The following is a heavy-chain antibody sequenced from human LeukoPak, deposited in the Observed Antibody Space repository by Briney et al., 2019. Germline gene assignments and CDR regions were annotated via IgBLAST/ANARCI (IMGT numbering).Heavy chain of an antibody. Sequence: SETLSLTCAVYGGSLSGYYWSWIRQPPGKGLEWIGEINHSGSTNYNPSLKSRVTISVDTSKNQFSLKLSSVTAADTAVYYCARGARGSSSRSTGVRNWGQGTLVTVSS. V-gene: IGHV4-34*01. CDR1: GGSLSGYY. D-gene: IGHD6-6*01. J-gene: IGHJ4*02. CDR2: INHSGST. CDR3: ARGARGSSSRSTGVRN.